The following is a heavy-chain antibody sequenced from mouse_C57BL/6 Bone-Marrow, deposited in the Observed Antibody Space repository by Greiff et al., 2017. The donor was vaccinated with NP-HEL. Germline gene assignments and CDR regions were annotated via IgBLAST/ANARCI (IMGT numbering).Heavy chain of an antibody. J-gene: IGHJ3*01. CDR3: ARTLFPSYYYGFAY. CDR1: GFSLTSYA. V-gene: IGHV2-9-1*01. D-gene: IGHD1-1*01. CDR2: IWTGGGT. Sequence: VKLVESGPGLVAPSQSLSITCTVSGFSLTSYAISWVRQPPGKGLEWLGVIWTGGGTNYNSALKSRLSISKDNSKSQVFLKMNRLQTDDTARYYCARTLFPSYYYGFAYWGQGTLVTVSA.